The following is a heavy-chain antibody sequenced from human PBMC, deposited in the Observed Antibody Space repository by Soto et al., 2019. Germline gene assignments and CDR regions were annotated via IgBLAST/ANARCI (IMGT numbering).Heavy chain of an antibody. CDR1: RYTFTSYY. CDR3: ARDLLKGSDADY. J-gene: IGHJ4*02. V-gene: IGHV1-46*01. CDR2: INPSGGST. Sequence: EXSGKVSFKASRYTFTSYYMHWVRQAPGQGLEWMGIINPSGGSTSYAQKFQGRVTMTRDTSTSTVYMELSSLRSEDTAVYYCARDLLKGSDADYWGQGTLVTVYS.